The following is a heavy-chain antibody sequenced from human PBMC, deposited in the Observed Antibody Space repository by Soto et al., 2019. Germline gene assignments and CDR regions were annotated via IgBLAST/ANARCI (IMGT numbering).Heavy chain of an antibody. CDR1: GGTFSSYG. D-gene: IGHD6-13*01. J-gene: IGHJ5*02. CDR3: ARAHGSSWYNWFDP. V-gene: IGHV1-69*01. Sequence: QVLLLQSGAEVKKPGSSVKVSCKAYGGTFSSYGISWVRQTPGRGLEWMGGIIPLFGTTNYAQKFRGRVTVTADESTSTVYMELRSLSFEDTAIYYCARAHGSSWYNWFDPWGQVNLVNVSS. CDR2: IIPLFGTT.